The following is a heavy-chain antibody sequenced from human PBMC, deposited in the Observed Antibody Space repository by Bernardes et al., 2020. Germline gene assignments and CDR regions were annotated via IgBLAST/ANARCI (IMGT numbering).Heavy chain of an antibody. D-gene: IGHD3-3*01. CDR2: IIGSVGST. CDR1: GFSFSSYA. J-gene: IGHJ4*02. CDR3: AKREYYDFWSGPIDY. Sequence: RGSLCLSCAPSGFSFSSYAIHWVRQAPGKGLEWVSAIIGSVGSTNYADSVRGTFTISRDNSKNTLYLQMNSQRAEDQAVYYCAKREYYDFWSGPIDYWGQGTLVTVSS. V-gene: IGHV3-23*01.